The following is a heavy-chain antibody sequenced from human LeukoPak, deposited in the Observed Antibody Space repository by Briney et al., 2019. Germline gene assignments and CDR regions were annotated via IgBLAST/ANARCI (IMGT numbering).Heavy chain of an antibody. Sequence: GESLKISCKGSGYSFTSYWIGWVRQVPGKGLEWMGIIYPGDSDTAYSPSFQGQVTVSADKSITTAYLQWSRLKASDTAMYYCARRGRYSYGSYFDYWGQGTLVTVSS. CDR2: IYPGDSDT. CDR1: GYSFTSYW. D-gene: IGHD5-18*01. J-gene: IGHJ4*02. CDR3: ARRGRYSYGSYFDY. V-gene: IGHV5-51*01.